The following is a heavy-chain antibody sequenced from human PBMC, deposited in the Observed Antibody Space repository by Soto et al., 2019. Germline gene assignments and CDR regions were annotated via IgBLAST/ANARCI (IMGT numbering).Heavy chain of an antibody. CDR2: ISAYRGNT. J-gene: IGHJ5*02. CDR1: GYTFTNYG. Sequence: QVQLVQSGAEVKKPGASVKVSCKASGYTFTNYGISWVRQAPGQGLEWMGWISAYRGNTKDAQKVQGRVTMTTDTSTSTAYRELRSMGADDAAVYYCERKVRANCRYFDPWGQGALVTVAS. CDR3: ERKVRANCRYFDP. D-gene: IGHD3-16*02. V-gene: IGHV1-18*01.